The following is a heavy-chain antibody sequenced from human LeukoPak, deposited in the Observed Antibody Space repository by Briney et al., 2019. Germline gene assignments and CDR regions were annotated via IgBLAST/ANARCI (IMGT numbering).Heavy chain of an antibody. V-gene: IGHV5-51*01. CDR2: ILPGDSDSNI. CDR3: VRLRRGAQLMGDFDY. CDR1: GYSFTDYW. D-gene: IGHD3-16*01. Sequence: HGESLKISCKGSGYSFTDYWIGWVRQMPGQGLEWMAVILPGDSDSNIRYSPSFQGHVTVSADKSITTAYLHWSSLQASDTAIYYCVRLRRGAQLMGDFDYWGQGTLVTVSS. J-gene: IGHJ4*02.